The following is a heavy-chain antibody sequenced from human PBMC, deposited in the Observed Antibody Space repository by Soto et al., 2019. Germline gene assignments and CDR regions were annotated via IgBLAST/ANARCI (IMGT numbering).Heavy chain of an antibody. CDR2: IGGSGETT. Sequence: VGSLRLSCAASGFPFSTTDMSWVRQAPGKGLEWVSTIGGSGETTYYADSVKGRFTISRDNSKNTLYLQMNSLRADDTALYYCAKTSGWFNTWGQGALVTVSS. D-gene: IGHD3-10*01. J-gene: IGHJ5*02. CDR3: AKTSGWFNT. CDR1: GFPFSTTD. V-gene: IGHV3-23*01.